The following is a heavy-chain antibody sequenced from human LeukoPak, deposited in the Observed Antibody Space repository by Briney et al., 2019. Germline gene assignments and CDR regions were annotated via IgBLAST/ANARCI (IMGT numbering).Heavy chain of an antibody. J-gene: IGHJ4*02. V-gene: IGHV5-51*01. D-gene: IGHD2-21*01. CDR3: ARSGRGDLTWFDY. Sequence: GESLKISCKGSGYSFTNYWIGWVRQMPGKGLEWMGIIYPGDSDTRYSPSFQGQVTISADRSITTAYLQWSSLKASDTAMYYCARSGRGDLTWFDYWGQGTLDTVSS. CDR2: IYPGDSDT. CDR1: GYSFTNYW.